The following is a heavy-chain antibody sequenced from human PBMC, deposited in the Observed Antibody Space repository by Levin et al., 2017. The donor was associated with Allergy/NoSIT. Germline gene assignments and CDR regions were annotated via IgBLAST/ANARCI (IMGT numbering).Heavy chain of an antibody. V-gene: IGHV3-21*01. CDR1: GFTFSSYS. J-gene: IGHJ4*02. D-gene: IGHD3-22*01. CDR3: ARVPDYYDSSAHSY. CDR2: ISSSSSYI. Sequence: GESLKISCAASGFTFSSYSMNWVRQAPGKGLEWVSSISSSSSYIYYADSVKGRFTISRDNAKNSLYLQMNSLRAEDTAVYYCARVPDYYDSSAHSYWGQGTLVTVSS.